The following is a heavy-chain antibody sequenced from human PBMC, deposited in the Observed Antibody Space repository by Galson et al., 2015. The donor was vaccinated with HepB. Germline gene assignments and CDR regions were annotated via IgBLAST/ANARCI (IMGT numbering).Heavy chain of an antibody. Sequence: SLRLSCAASGFTFSSYAMNWVRQAPGKGLEWVSTISGAGRSTYYANSVKGRVTISRDNSKNTLFLQINSLRAEDTAVYYCAKALGKEGLLYWGQGTLVTVSS. D-gene: IGHD5-18*01. CDR3: AKALGKEGLLY. J-gene: IGHJ4*01. V-gene: IGHV3-23*01. CDR2: ISGAGRST. CDR1: GFTFSSYA.